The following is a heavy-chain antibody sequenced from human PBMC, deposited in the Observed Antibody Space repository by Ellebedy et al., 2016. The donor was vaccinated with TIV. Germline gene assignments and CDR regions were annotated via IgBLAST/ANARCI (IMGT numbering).Heavy chain of an antibody. D-gene: IGHD3-22*01. CDR3: AREVVNKFDY. CDR2: IYTSGST. Sequence: GSLRLSXTVSGGSISSYYWSWIRQPAGKGLEWIGRIYTSGSTNYNPSLKSRVTMSVDTSKNQFSLKLSSVTAADTAVYYCAREVVNKFDYWGQGTLVTVSS. V-gene: IGHV4-4*07. CDR1: GGSISSYY. J-gene: IGHJ4*02.